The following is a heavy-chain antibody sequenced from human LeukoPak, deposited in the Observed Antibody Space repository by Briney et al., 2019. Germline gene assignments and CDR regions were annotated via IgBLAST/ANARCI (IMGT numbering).Heavy chain of an antibody. D-gene: IGHD7-27*01. J-gene: IGHJ6*03. V-gene: IGHV3-33*01. Sequence: GGSLRLSCAASGFTFSSYGMHWVRQAPGRGLEWVAVIWYDGSNKYYADSVKGRFTISRDNSKNTLYLQMNSLRAEDTAVYYCARKLGIYYYYMDVWGKGTTVTVSS. CDR1: GFTFSSYG. CDR2: IWYDGSNK. CDR3: ARKLGIYYYYMDV.